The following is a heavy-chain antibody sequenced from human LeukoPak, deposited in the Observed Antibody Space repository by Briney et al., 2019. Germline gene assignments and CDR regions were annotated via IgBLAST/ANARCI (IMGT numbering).Heavy chain of an antibody. Sequence: SETLSLTCTVSGGSISSYYWSWIRQPPGKGLEWIGYIYYSGSTNYNPSLKSRVTISVDTSKNQFSLKLSSVTAADTAMYYCARHSSGWYRWFDPWGQGTLVTVSS. V-gene: IGHV4-59*01. CDR1: GGSISSYY. D-gene: IGHD6-19*01. CDR2: IYYSGST. CDR3: ARHSSGWYRWFDP. J-gene: IGHJ5*02.